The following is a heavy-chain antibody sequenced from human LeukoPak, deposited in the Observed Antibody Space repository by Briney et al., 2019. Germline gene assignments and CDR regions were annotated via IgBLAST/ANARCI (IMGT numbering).Heavy chain of an antibody. CDR2: ISSSSSIT. V-gene: IGHV3-48*01. J-gene: IGHJ4*02. CDR3: ARGGAAPDY. Sequence: GGSLRLSCEASGFSFNSYNMCWVRQAPGQGRVWGSDISSSSSITYYADSVKGRFTISRDNAKNSLYLQMNSLRVEDTAVYYCARGGAAPDYWGQGTLVTVSS. D-gene: IGHD1-26*01. CDR1: GFSFNSYN.